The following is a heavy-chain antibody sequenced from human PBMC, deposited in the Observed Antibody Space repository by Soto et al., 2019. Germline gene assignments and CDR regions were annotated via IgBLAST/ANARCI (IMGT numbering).Heavy chain of an antibody. D-gene: IGHD6-13*01. CDR2: IYYRRST. V-gene: IGHV4-59*07. CDR3: ASSNIAAAGFYYYGMDV. Sequence: SDTLSLTCTIPGPSISSYYWSWIRKTSGKGLERIGYIYYRRSTNYNPSLKSRVIISVDTSKNQFSLKLSSVTVADTAVYYCASSNIAAAGFYYYGMDVWGRGTTVT. CDR1: GPSISSYY. J-gene: IGHJ6*02.